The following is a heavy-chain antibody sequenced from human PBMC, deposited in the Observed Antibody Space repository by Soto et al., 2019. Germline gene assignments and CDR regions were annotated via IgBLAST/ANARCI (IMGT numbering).Heavy chain of an antibody. Sequence: GESLKISCKGSGYSFTSYWIGWVRQMPGKGLEWMGIIYPGDSDTRYSPSFQGQVTISADKSISTAYLQWSSLKASDTALYYCATTSAAGKYYDGLAVWSQGTTVIVSS. V-gene: IGHV5-51*01. J-gene: IGHJ6*02. CDR3: ATTSAAGKYYDGLAV. CDR2: IYPGDSDT. CDR1: GYSFTSYW. D-gene: IGHD6-13*01.